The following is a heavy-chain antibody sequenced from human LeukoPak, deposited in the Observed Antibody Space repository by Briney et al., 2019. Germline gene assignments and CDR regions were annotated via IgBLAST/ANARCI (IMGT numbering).Heavy chain of an antibody. J-gene: IGHJ4*02. CDR3: TSYPTTTAPY. CDR1: GFNFSASS. D-gene: IGHD4-11*01. CDR2: MRSKPNNYAT. V-gene: IGHV3-73*01. Sequence: PGGSLRLSCAASGFNFSASSMHWVPQASGKGPEGGCQMRSKPNNYATRYCVSVKGKFTMSRDHSKNTTSLQLSSLKTDDTGVYYYTSYPTTTAPYWGQEVLVTVSS.